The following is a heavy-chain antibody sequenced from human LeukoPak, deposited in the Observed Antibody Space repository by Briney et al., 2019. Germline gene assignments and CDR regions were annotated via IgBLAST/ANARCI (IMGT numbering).Heavy chain of an antibody. CDR3: AREGGTTVTTNHWFDP. CDR2: IIPILGIA. CDR1: GGTFSSYA. D-gene: IGHD4-17*01. Sequence: SVKVSCKASGGTFSSYAISWVRQAPGQGLEWMGRIIPILGIANYAQKFQGRVTMTRDTSTSTVYMELSSLRSEDTAVYYCAREGGTTVTTNHWFDPWGQGTLVTVSS. J-gene: IGHJ5*02. V-gene: IGHV1-69*04.